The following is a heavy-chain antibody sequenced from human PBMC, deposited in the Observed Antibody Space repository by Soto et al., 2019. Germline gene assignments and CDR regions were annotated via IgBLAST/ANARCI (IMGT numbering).Heavy chain of an antibody. CDR2: MNPNSGNT. D-gene: IGHD3-10*01. CDR3: ARGGQVAYYGSGRDNWFGP. J-gene: IGHJ5*02. CDR1: GYTFTSYD. V-gene: IGHV1-8*01. Sequence: GASVKVSCKASGYTFTSYDINWVRQATGQGLEWMGWMNPNSGNTGYAQKFQGRVTMTRNTSISTAYMELSSLRSEDTAVYYCARGGQVAYYGSGRDNWFGPWGQGTLVTVSS.